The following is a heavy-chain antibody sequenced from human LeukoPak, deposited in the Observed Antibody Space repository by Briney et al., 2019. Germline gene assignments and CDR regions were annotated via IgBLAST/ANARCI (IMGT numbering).Heavy chain of an antibody. CDR3: ARVPRRYCSGGSCPMLDY. J-gene: IGHJ4*02. D-gene: IGHD2-15*01. Sequence: SETLSLTCAVYGGSFSGYYWSWIRQPPGKGLEWIGEINHSGSTNYNPSLKSRVTISVDTSKNQFSLKLSSVTAADTAVYYCARVPRRYCSGGSCPMLDYWGQGTLVTVSS. V-gene: IGHV4-34*01. CDR2: INHSGST. CDR1: GGSFSGYY.